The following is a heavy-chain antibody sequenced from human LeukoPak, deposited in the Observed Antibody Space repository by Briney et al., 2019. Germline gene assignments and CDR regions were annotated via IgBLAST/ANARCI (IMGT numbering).Heavy chain of an antibody. J-gene: IGHJ4*02. CDR2: INHSGST. V-gene: IGHV4-34*01. CDR1: GGSFSGYY. Sequence: PSETLSLTCAVYGGSFSGYYWSWIRQPPGKGLEWIGEINHSGSTNYNPSLKSRVTISVDTSKNQFSLKLSSVTAADTAVYHCARVGDGYNSLVYFDYWGQGTLATVSS. CDR3: ARVGDGYNSLVYFDY. D-gene: IGHD5-24*01.